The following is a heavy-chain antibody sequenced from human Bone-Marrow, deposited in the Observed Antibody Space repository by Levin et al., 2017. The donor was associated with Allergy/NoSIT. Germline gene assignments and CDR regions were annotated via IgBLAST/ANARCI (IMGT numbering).Heavy chain of an antibody. CDR3: ARGVDSSSSEY. J-gene: IGHJ4*02. Sequence: SQTLSLTCAVYGGSFSGYYWSWIRQPPGKGLEWIGEINHSGSTNYNPSLKSRVTISVDTSKNQFSLKLSSVTAADTAVYYCARGVDSSSSEYWGQGTLVTVSS. V-gene: IGHV4-34*01. D-gene: IGHD6-6*01. CDR1: GGSFSGYY. CDR2: INHSGST.